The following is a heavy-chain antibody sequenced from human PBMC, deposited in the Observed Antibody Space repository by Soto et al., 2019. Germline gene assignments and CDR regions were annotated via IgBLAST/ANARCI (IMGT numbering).Heavy chain of an antibody. J-gene: IGHJ4*02. V-gene: IGHV1-8*01. CDR2: MNPNSGNT. CDR1: GYTFTSYD. D-gene: IGHD3-3*01. CDR3: ARAPELLRFLEWLFDY. Sequence: ASVKVSCKASGYTFTSYDINWVRQATGQGLEWMGWMNPNSGNTGYAQKFQGRVTMTRNTSISTAYMELSSLRSEDTAVYYCARAPELLRFLEWLFDYWGQGTLVTVSS.